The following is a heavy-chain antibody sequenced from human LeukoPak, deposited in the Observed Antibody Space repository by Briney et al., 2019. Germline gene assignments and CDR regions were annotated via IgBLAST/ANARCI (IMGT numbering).Heavy chain of an antibody. V-gene: IGHV3-23*01. D-gene: IGHD6-19*01. CDR3: AKGYGSGWYVNGF. Sequence: GGSLRLSCAASGFTFSSYAMSWVRQAPGKGLEWVSAISGSGGSTFYADSVKGRFTISRDNSKNTLYLQMNSLRAEDTAVYYCAKGYGSGWYVNGFWGQGTLVTVSS. J-gene: IGHJ4*02. CDR1: GFTFSSYA. CDR2: ISGSGGST.